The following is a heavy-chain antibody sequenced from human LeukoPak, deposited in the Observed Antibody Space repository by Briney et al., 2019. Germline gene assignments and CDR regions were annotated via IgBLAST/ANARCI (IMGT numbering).Heavy chain of an antibody. CDR3: ARGKGRWLQFPYYYYGMDV. D-gene: IGHD5-24*01. J-gene: IGHJ6*02. CDR2: IYYSGST. V-gene: IGHV4-59*01. CDR1: GGSISSYY. Sequence: SETLSLTCTVSGGSISSYYWSWIRQPPGKGLEWIGYIYYSGSTNYSPSLKSRVTISVDTSKNQFSLKLSSVTAADTAVYYCARGKGRWLQFPYYYYGMDVWGQGTTVTVSS.